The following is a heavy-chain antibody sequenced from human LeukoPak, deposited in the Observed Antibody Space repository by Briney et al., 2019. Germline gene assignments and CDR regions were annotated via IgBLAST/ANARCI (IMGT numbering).Heavy chain of an antibody. V-gene: IGHV3-30*02. CDR2: IRYDGSNK. CDR3: AKDTGERLGILTGYYKSRKSYFDY. CDR1: GFTFSNYG. D-gene: IGHD3-9*01. Sequence: GGSLRLSCAASGFTFSNYGMHWVRQAPGKGLEWVAFIRYDGSNKYYADSVKGRFTISRDNSKNTLYLQMNSLRAEDTAVYYCAKDTGERLGILTGYYKSRKSYFDYWGQGTLVTVSS. J-gene: IGHJ4*02.